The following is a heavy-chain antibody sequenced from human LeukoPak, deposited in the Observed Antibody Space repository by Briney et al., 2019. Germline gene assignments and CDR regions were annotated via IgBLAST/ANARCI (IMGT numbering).Heavy chain of an antibody. CDR3: VRLAVTDTNY. CDR2: ISDNGGST. D-gene: IGHD2-21*02. CDR1: GFTFSNYA. Sequence: PGGSLRLSCAASGFTFSNYAMTWVRQAPGKGLEWVSAISDNGGSTCYADSVKGRFTISRDNAKSTVYLQMNGLRVEDTAMYYCVRLAVTDTNYWGQGSLVTVSS. V-gene: IGHV3-23*01. J-gene: IGHJ4*02.